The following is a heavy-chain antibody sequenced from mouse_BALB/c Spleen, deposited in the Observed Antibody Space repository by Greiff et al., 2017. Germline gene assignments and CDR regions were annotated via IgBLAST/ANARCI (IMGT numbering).Heavy chain of an antibody. J-gene: IGHJ4*01. CDR1: GDSITSGY. Sequence: VQLKESGPSLVKPSQTLSLTCSVTGDSITSGYWNWIRKFPGNKLEYMGYISYSGSTYYNPSLKSRISITRDTSKNQYYLQLNSVTTEDTATYYCARYYRYDGGRFYYAMDYWGQGTSVTVSS. CDR3: ARYYRYDGGRFYYAMDY. V-gene: IGHV3-8*02. D-gene: IGHD2-14*01. CDR2: ISYSGST.